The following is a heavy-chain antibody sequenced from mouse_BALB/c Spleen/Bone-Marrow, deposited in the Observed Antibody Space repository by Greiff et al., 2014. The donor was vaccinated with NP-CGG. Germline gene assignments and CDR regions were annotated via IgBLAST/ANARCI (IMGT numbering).Heavy chain of an antibody. CDR2: IDPANGNN. Sequence: VHVKQSGAELVKPGASVKLSCTASGFNIEDTYMHWVKQRPEQGLEWIGRIDPANGNNKYDPKSQGKATITADTSSNPAYLQLSSLTSEDTAVYYCARYYYGSSYFDYWGQGTTLTVSS. CDR1: GFNIEDTY. J-gene: IGHJ2*01. CDR3: ARYYYGSSYFDY. D-gene: IGHD1-1*01. V-gene: IGHV14-3*02.